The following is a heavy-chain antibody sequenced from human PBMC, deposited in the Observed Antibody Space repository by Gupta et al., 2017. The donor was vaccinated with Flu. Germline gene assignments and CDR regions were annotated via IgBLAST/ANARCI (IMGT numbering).Heavy chain of an antibody. V-gene: IGHV3-9*01. D-gene: IGHD2-8*02. Sequence: VAGISWNSGSRVDADSVRGRFTISRDNAGNVLYLQMNGLKSEDTAVYFCVRDKTSGTVGVSAGVAADGLFDCWGQGALVTVSS. CDR3: VRDKTSGTVGVSAGVAADGLFDC. J-gene: IGHJ4*02. CDR2: ISWNSGSR.